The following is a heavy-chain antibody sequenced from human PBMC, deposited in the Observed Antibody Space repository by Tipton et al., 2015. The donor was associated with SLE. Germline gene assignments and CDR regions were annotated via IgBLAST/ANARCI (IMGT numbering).Heavy chain of an antibody. CDR3: ARGFYGSGIYSTYLDV. CDR2: SSKTGNT. D-gene: IGHD3-10*01. Sequence: TLSLTCSVSGDSVNSGAYYWTWVRQHPGRGLEWIGYSSKTGNTLYNPSLQSRVSISVQSSVKQFTLKLRSVTAADTAIYYCARGFYGSGIYSTYLDVWGQGTLVTVSS. V-gene: IGHV4-31*03. J-gene: IGHJ4*02. CDR1: GDSVNSGAYY.